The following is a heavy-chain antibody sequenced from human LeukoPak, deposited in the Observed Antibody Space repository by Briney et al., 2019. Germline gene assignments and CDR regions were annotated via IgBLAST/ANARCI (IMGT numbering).Heavy chain of an antibody. J-gene: IGHJ4*02. CDR2: IYYSGST. CDR1: GGSVSSGSYY. D-gene: IGHD6-19*01. V-gene: IGHV4-61*01. Sequence: PSETLSLTCTVSGGSVSSGSYYWSWIRQPPGKGLEWIGYIYYSGSTNYNPSLKSRVTISVDTSKKQFSLRLSSVTAADTAVYFCARGVRIAVADPHLDYWGQGTLVTVSS. CDR3: ARGVRIAVADPHLDY.